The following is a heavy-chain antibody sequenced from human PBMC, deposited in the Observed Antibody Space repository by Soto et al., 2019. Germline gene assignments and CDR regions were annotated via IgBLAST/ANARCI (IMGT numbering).Heavy chain of an antibody. V-gene: IGHV3-33*01. D-gene: IGHD3-9*01. Sequence: GGSLRLSCEASGFVFRTFRMHWVRRAPGKGLEWLATIRFDGSTARYAESVRGRFKISRDNSMNTLYLQLDRLRVEDTAVYYCVRDRPNTESLTGYFDTWGQGTPVTVS. CDR2: IRFDGSTA. CDR1: GFVFRTFR. CDR3: VRDRPNTESLTGYFDT. J-gene: IGHJ4*02.